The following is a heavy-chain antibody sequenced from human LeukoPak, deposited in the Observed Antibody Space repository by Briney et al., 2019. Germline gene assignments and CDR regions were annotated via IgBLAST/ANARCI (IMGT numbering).Heavy chain of an antibody. CDR1: GFTFSTYW. J-gene: IGHJ2*01. Sequence: GGSLRLSCAASGFTFSTYWMHWVRHAPGKGLVWVSRINSDGSSTTYADSVKGRFTNSRDNAKNTLYLQVNSLRAEDTAVYYCARAEAGYWYFDLWGRGTLVTVSS. CDR3: ARAEAGYWYFDL. V-gene: IGHV3-74*01. CDR2: INSDGSST. D-gene: IGHD6-13*01.